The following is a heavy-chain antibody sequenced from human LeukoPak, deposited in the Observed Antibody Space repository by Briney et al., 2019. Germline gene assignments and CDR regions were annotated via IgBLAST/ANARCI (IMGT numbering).Heavy chain of an antibody. J-gene: IGHJ6*02. Sequence: GSLRLSCAASGFTFSSYGMHWVRQAPGKGLEWVAVISYDGSNKYYADSVKGRFTISRDNSKNTLYLQMNSLRAEDTAVYYCAREGSMVRGVYYYYFGMDVWGQGTTVTVSS. CDR3: AREGSMVRGVYYYYFGMDV. CDR2: ISYDGSNK. CDR1: GFTFSSYG. V-gene: IGHV3-30*03. D-gene: IGHD3-10*01.